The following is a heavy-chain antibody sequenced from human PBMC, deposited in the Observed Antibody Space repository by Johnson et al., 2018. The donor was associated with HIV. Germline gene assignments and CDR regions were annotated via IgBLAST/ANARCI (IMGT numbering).Heavy chain of an antibody. V-gene: IGHV3-20*04. CDR1: GFTFDDYG. J-gene: IGHJ3*01. CDR3: ARAVRYCVGDCHDGFDF. D-gene: IGHD2-21*01. Sequence: VQLVESGGGLVQPGGSLRLSCAASGFTFDDYGMSWVRQAPGTGLEWVSGINWNGGSTGYVDSVTGRFIISRDNAKNSLYLQMNSLRDEDTALYYCARAVRYCVGDCHDGFDFWGQGTKVIVSS. CDR2: INWNGGST.